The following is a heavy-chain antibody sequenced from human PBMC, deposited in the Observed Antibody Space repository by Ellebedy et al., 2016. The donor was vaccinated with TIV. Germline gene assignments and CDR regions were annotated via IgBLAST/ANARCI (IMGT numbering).Heavy chain of an antibody. CDR3: VHKSYSLSVAGQMGTFDY. D-gene: IGHD6-19*01. J-gene: IGHJ4*02. Sequence: SGPTLVKPTQTLTLTCTFSGFSLTATPTNVGWVRQPPGKALEWLALIYWDDDKRYRPSVKSRLTITKDTSKNQVVLTLTNVDPVDTDTYYCVHKSYSLSVAGQMGTFDYWGQGILVTVSS. CDR2: IYWDDDK. V-gene: IGHV2-5*02. CDR1: GFSLTATPTN.